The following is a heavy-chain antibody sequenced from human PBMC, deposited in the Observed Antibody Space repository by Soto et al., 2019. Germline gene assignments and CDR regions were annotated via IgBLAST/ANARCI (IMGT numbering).Heavy chain of an antibody. J-gene: IGHJ4*02. CDR1: GFTFSSYW. D-gene: IGHD2-15*01. CDR2: INSDGSST. Sequence: EVQLVESGGGLVQPGESLRLSCAASGFTFSSYWMHWVRQAPGKGLVWVSRINSDGSSTSYAGSVKGRFTISRDNAKNTRYLQMNSLRAEDTAVYYCVRTSVVVAAATREDYWGQGTLVTVSS. V-gene: IGHV3-74*01. CDR3: VRTSVVVAAATREDY.